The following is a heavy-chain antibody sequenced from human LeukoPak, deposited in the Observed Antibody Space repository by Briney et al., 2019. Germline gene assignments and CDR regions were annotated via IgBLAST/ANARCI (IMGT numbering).Heavy chain of an antibody. Sequence: GASVKVSCRASGYTFTGYYMHWVRQAPGQGLEWMGWINPNSGGTNYAQKFQGRVTMTRDTSISTAYMELSRLRSDDTAVYYCARDSIGIAAAGTVYWGQGTLVTVSS. V-gene: IGHV1-2*02. D-gene: IGHD6-13*01. CDR3: ARDSIGIAAAGTVY. CDR1: GYTFTGYY. J-gene: IGHJ4*02. CDR2: INPNSGGT.